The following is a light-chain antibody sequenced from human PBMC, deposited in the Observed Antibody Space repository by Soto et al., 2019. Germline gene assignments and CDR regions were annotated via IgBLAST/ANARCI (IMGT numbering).Light chain of an antibody. CDR1: SSDIGGYNY. Sequence: QSALTQPPSASGSPGQSVTISCTGTSSDIGGYNYVSWYQQHPGKAPKVMIYEVSKRHSGVPDRFSGSKSGNTASLTVSGLQPEDEADYYCSSYAGSNNLGVFGGGTKLTVL. CDR3: SSYAGSNNLGV. J-gene: IGLJ3*02. CDR2: EVS. V-gene: IGLV2-8*01.